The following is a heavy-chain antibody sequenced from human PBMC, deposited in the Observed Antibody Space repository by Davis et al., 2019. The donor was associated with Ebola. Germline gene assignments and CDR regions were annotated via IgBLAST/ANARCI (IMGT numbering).Heavy chain of an antibody. Sequence: GESLKISCAASGFTFSSYWMSWVRQAPGKGLEWVANIKQDGSEKYYVDSVKGRFTISRDNAKNSLYLQMNSLRAEDTAVYYCARVGDYYGSGSYYNYFDYWGQGTLVTVSS. D-gene: IGHD3-10*01. CDR2: IKQDGSEK. V-gene: IGHV3-7*01. CDR3: ARVGDYYGSGSYYNYFDY. J-gene: IGHJ4*02. CDR1: GFTFSSYW.